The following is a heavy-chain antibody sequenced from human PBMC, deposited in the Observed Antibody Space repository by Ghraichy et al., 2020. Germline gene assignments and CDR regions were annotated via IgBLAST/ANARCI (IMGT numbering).Heavy chain of an antibody. CDR2: INHSGST. Sequence: SETLSLTCAVYGGSFSGYYWSWIRQPSGKGLEWIGEINHSGSTNYNPSLKSRVTISVDTSKNQFSLKLSSVTAADTAVYYCARAKNDYVWGSYRYTYWGQGTLVTVSS. CDR1: GGSFSGYY. CDR3: ARAKNDYVWGSYRYTY. D-gene: IGHD3-16*02. J-gene: IGHJ4*02. V-gene: IGHV4-34*01.